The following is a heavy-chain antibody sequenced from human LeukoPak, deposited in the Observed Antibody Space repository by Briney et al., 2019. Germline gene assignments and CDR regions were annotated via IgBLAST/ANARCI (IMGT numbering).Heavy chain of an antibody. D-gene: IGHD5-24*01. J-gene: IGHJ4*02. Sequence: GASVKVSCKTPEGTFNNYAITWVRQAPGQGLEWMGWISAYNGNTNYAQKLQGRVTMTTDTSTSTAYMELRSLRSDDTAVYYCARVEMATNNPHFDYWGQGTLVTVSS. V-gene: IGHV1-18*01. CDR3: ARVEMATNNPHFDY. CDR2: ISAYNGNT. CDR1: EGTFNNYA.